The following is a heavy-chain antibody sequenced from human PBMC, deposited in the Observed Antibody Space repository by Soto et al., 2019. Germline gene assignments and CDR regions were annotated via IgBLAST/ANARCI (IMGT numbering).Heavy chain of an antibody. D-gene: IGHD1-26*01. CDR2: IIPIFGTA. V-gene: IGHV1-69*01. CDR3: ARDGGRHSGGIDY. Sequence: QVQLVQSGAEVKKPGSSVKVSCKASGGTFSSYSINWVRQAPGQGLEWMGEIIPIFGTANYEQKFQGRVMITEDETTSTAYVELRRLRSEDTAVYYCARDGGRHSGGIDYWGQGTLVTVSS. J-gene: IGHJ4*02. CDR1: GGTFSSYS.